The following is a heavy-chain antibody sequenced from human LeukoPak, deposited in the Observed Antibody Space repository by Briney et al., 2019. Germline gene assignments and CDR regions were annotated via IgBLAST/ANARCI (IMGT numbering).Heavy chain of an antibody. V-gene: IGHV4-59*08. CDR1: GGSMSPYH. D-gene: IGHD2-21*02. Sequence: SETLSLTCTVSGGSMSPYHWGWIRQPPGKGLEWIGYIYYTGSTNYNPSLKSRVTISVDASKNQFSLKLSSVTAADTAVYYCARLPEPYCGGDCYSPWGQGTLVTVSS. CDR3: ARLPEPYCGGDCYSP. J-gene: IGHJ5*02. CDR2: IYYTGST.